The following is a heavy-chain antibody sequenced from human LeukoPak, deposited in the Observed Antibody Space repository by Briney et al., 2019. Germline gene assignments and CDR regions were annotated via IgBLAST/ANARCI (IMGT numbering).Heavy chain of an antibody. CDR2: IKSKTDGGTT. D-gene: IGHD3-10*01. CDR3: TTVRGHVGAFDI. J-gene: IGHJ3*02. Sequence: TGGSLRLSCAASGFTFSNAWMSWVRQAPGKGLEWVGRIKSKTDGGTTDYAAPVKGRFTISRDDSKNTLYLQMNSLKTEDTAVYYCTTVRGHVGAFDIWGQGTMVTVSS. V-gene: IGHV3-15*01. CDR1: GFTFSNAW.